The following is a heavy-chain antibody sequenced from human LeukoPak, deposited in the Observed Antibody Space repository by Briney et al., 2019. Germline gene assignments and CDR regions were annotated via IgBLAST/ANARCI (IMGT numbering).Heavy chain of an antibody. V-gene: IGHV1-18*01. CDR2: ISAYNGNT. Sequence: ASVKVSCKASGYTFTSYGISWVRQAPGQGLEWMGWISAYNGNTNYAQKLQGRVTMTTDTSTSTAYMELRSLRSDDTAVYYCARDLWTPPGGAGYYYYGMDVWGQGTTVTVSS. D-gene: IGHD2-21*01. CDR3: ARDLWTPPGGAGYYYYGMDV. CDR1: GYTFTSYG. J-gene: IGHJ6*02.